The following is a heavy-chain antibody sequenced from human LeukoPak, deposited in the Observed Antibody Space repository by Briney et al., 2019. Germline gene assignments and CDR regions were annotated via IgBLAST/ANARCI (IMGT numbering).Heavy chain of an antibody. V-gene: IGHV3-7*01. D-gene: IGHD6-13*01. CDR1: GFTFSSYW. Sequence: GGSLRLSCAASGFTFSSYWMSWVRQAPGKGLEWVANIKQDGSEKYYVDSVKGRFTISRDNAKNSLYLQMNSLRAEDTAVYYCARDRQSGSSWYEGDYYYYYMDVWGKGTTVTVSS. CDR3: ARDRQSGSSWYEGDYYYYYMDV. J-gene: IGHJ6*03. CDR2: IKQDGSEK.